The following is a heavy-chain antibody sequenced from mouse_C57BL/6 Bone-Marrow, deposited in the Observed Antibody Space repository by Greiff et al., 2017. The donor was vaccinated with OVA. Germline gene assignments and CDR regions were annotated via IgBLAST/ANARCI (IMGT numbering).Heavy chain of an antibody. CDR2: IYYSGTI. J-gene: IGHJ4*01. CDR1: GISITTAHHR. CDR3: AREFCNYGGGSYAMDY. V-gene: IGHV3-5*01. D-gene: IGHD2-1*01. Sequence: EVQGVESGPGLVKPSQTVFLTCTVTGISITTAHHRWSWIRQFPGNKLEWIGYIYYSGTITYNPSRTSRTTNTRDTPNNQFCLEMNTLTAEETVTYYSAREFCNYGGGSYAMDYWGEGTSVTVSS.